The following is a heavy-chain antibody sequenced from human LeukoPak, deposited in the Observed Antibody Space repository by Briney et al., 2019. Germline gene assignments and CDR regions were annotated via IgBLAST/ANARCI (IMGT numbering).Heavy chain of an antibody. V-gene: IGHV4-30-4*08. CDR3: ARGKFTYYYDSSGYVDY. CDR1: GGSISSGSYY. CDR2: IYYSGST. J-gene: IGHJ4*02. D-gene: IGHD3-22*01. Sequence: SETLSLTCTVSGGSISSGSYYWSWIRLPAGKGLEWIGYIYYSGSTYYNPSLKSRVTISVDTSKNQFSLKLSSVTAADTAVYYCARGKFTYYYDSSGYVDYWGQGTLVTVSS.